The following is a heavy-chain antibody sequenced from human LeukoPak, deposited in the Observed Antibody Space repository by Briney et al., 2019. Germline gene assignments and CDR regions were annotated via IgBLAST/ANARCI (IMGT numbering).Heavy chain of an antibody. V-gene: IGHV3-64D*09. CDR2: ISSDGGRT. Sequence: GGSLRLSCSASGFTFSSFAMFWVRQAPGKGLEYVSGISSDGGRTNYADSVKARFTISRDNSKVTLYLQMTSLRPEDTAIYDCVKDPSGNYFYFDYWGQGTLVTVSS. CDR1: GFTFSSFA. CDR3: VKDPSGNYFYFDY. D-gene: IGHD1-26*01. J-gene: IGHJ4*02.